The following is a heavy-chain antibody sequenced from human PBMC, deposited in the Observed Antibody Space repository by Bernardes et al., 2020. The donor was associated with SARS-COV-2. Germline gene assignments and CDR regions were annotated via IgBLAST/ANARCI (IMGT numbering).Heavy chain of an antibody. Sequence: ASVKVSCKASGCTSTNYGVSWVRQAPGQGLEWMGWISAYNGNKNYVQKFQGRVTMTTDTSTSTAYMELRSLKSDDTAVYYCASGRWEYRSSSAYYYGMDVWGKGTTVTVSS. J-gene: IGHJ6*04. CDR2: ISAYNGNK. V-gene: IGHV1-18*01. D-gene: IGHD6-6*01. CDR3: ASGRWEYRSSSAYYYGMDV. CDR1: GCTSTNYG.